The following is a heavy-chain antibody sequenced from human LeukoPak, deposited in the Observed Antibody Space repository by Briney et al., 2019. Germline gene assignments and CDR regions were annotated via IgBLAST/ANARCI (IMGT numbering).Heavy chain of an antibody. CDR1: GGTFSSYA. D-gene: IGHD1-26*01. CDR3: ARDGRWELQTADY. V-gene: IGHV1-69*13. Sequence: SVKVSCKASGGTFSSYAISWVRQAPGQGLEWMGGIIPIFGTANYAQKFQGRVTITADESTSTAYMELSSLRSEDTAVYYCARDGRWELQTADYWGQGTLVTVSS. CDR2: IIPIFGTA. J-gene: IGHJ4*02.